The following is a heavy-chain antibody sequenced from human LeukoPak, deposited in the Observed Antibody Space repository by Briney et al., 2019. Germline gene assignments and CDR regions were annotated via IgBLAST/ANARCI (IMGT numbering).Heavy chain of an antibody. CDR1: GFTFSSYA. V-gene: IGHV3-23*01. J-gene: IGHJ4*02. D-gene: IGHD3-10*01. CDR2: ISGSGGST. Sequence: GGSLRLSCAASGFTFSSYAMSWVRQAPGKGLEWVSAISGSGGSTYYADSVKGRFTISRDNSKNTLYLQMNSLRAEDTAVYYCAKEALWFGELLSYFDYWGQGTLVTVSS. CDR3: AKEALWFGELLSYFDY.